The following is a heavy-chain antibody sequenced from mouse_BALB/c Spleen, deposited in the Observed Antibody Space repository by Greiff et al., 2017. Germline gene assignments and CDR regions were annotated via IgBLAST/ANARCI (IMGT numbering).Heavy chain of an antibody. CDR2: INSNGGST. Sequence: EVQLVESGGGLVKLGGSLKLSCAASGFTFSSYYMSWVRQTPEKRLELVAAINSNGGSTYYPDTVKGRFTISRDNAKNTLYLQMSSLKSEDTALYYCARQRGNYVTWFAYWGQGTLVTVSA. V-gene: IGHV5-6-2*01. CDR3: ARQRGNYVTWFAY. D-gene: IGHD2-1*01. CDR1: GFTFSSYY. J-gene: IGHJ3*01.